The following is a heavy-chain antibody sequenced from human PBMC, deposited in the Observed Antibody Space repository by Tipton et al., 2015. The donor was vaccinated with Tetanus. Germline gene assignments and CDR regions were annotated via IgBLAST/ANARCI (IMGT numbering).Heavy chain of an antibody. Sequence: TLSLTCTVSGGSISSGGYYWSWIRQHPGKGLEWIGDIYYSGSTYYNPSLRSRVTISVDTSNNQFSLKLSSVTAADTATYYCARHGSSYWYFALWGRGTLVTVSS. V-gene: IGHV4-31*03. CDR2: IYYSGST. J-gene: IGHJ2*01. CDR3: ARHGSSYWYFAL. CDR1: GGSISSGGYY. D-gene: IGHD2-2*01.